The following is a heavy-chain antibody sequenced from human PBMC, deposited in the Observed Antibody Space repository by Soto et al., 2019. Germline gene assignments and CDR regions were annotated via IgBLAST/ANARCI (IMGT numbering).Heavy chain of an antibody. CDR3: ARVLKLWSNDYYHYGLDV. Sequence: ASVKVSCKASGYTFTSYDINWVRQATGQGLEWMGWMNPNSGDTGYAQKFQGRVTMTRNTSISTAYMELSSLRSEDTAVYFCARVLKLWSNDYYHYGLDVWGQGTTVTVSS. CDR2: MNPNSGDT. J-gene: IGHJ6*02. D-gene: IGHD5-18*01. CDR1: GYTFTSYD. V-gene: IGHV1-8*01.